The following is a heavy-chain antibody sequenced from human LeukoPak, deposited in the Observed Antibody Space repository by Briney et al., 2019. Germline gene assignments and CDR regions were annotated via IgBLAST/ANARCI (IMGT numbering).Heavy chain of an antibody. CDR1: GFTFSFYG. D-gene: IGHD7-27*01. Sequence: GGTLRLSCAASGFTFSFYGMNWVRQAPGKGLEWVSGITGAGHTYYADSVLGRFTIYRDNSKNTLYLQMNRLGAEDTAIYYCVQDWAWGAFGYWGQGTLVTVSS. CDR3: VQDWAWGAFGY. J-gene: IGHJ4*02. CDR2: ITGAGHT. V-gene: IGHV3-23*01.